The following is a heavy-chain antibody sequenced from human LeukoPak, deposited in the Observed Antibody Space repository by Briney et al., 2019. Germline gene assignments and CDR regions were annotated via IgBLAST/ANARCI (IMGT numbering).Heavy chain of an antibody. D-gene: IGHD5-12*01. V-gene: IGHV4-4*02. Sequence: PSGTLSLTCAVSGGSISSSNWWSWVRQPPGKGLEWIGEIYHSGSTNYNPSLKSRVTISVDKSKNQFSLKLSSVTAADTAVYYCARGLRTWLRFPFFDYWGQGTLVTVSS. CDR2: IYHSGST. CDR1: GGSISSSNW. CDR3: ARGLRTWLRFPFFDY. J-gene: IGHJ4*02.